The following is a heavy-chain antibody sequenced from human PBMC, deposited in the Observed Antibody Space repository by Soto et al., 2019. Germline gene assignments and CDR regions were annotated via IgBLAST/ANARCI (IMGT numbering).Heavy chain of an antibody. Sequence: PSETLSLTCAVYGGSFSGCYWSWIRQPPGKGLEWIGEINHSGSTNYNPSLKSRVTISVDTSKNQFSLKLSSVTAADTAVYYCARGYGDFDYWGQGTLVTVSS. CDR1: GGSFSGCY. CDR2: INHSGST. V-gene: IGHV4-34*01. J-gene: IGHJ4*02. CDR3: ARGYGDFDY. D-gene: IGHD4-17*01.